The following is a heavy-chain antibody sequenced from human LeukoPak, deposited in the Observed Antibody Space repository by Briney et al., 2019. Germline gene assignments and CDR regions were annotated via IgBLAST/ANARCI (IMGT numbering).Heavy chain of an antibody. V-gene: IGHV4-59*01. Sequence: SETLSLTCTVSGGSISSYYWSWIRQPPGKGLEWIGYIYYSGSTNYNPSLKSRVTISVDTSKNQFSLKLSSVTAADTAVYYCARAYNTYYYDHPGVRAFDIWGQGTMVTVSS. D-gene: IGHD3-22*01. CDR2: IYYSGST. CDR1: GGSISSYY. J-gene: IGHJ3*02. CDR3: ARAYNTYYYDHPGVRAFDI.